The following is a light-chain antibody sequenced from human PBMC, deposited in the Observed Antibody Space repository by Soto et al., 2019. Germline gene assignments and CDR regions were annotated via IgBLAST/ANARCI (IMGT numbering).Light chain of an antibody. CDR2: EGS. Sequence: QSVLTQPASVSGSPGQLITISCTGTSNDVGSYNLVSWYQRHPGKAPKLMIFEGSKRPSGVSNRFSGSKSGNTASLTISGLQAEDEADFYCCSYAGSNYYVFGTGTKVTVL. CDR1: SNDVGSYNL. CDR3: CSYAGSNYYV. V-gene: IGLV2-23*01. J-gene: IGLJ1*01.